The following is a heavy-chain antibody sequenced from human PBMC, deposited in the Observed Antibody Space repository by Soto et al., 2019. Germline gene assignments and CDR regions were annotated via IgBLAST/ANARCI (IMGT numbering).Heavy chain of an antibody. Sequence: QVQLVQSGAEVKKPGSSVKVSCKASGGTFSSYTISWVRQAPGQGLEWMGRIIPILGIANYAQKFQGRVTITADKSTSTAYMELSSLRSEDTAVDYCARLIRAETGFDIWGQGTMVTVSS. D-gene: IGHD1-26*01. CDR3: ARLIRAETGFDI. J-gene: IGHJ3*02. CDR1: GGTFSSYT. CDR2: IIPILGIA. V-gene: IGHV1-69*02.